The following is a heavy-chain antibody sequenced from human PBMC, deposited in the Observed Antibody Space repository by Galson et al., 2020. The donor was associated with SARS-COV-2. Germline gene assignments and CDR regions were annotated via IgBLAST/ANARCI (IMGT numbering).Heavy chain of an antibody. J-gene: IGHJ2*01. CDR3: ASLVVPAAIPWYFDR. D-gene: IGHD2-2*02. CDR2: ISYSGST. CDR1: GGSISSSSYY. V-gene: IGHV4-39*07. Sequence: SETLSLTCTVSGGSISSSSYYWGWIRQPPGNGLECIGSISYSGSTYYNPSLKSRVTIFLDTSKTQFSLKLNSVTAADTAVYYCASLVVPAAIPWYFDRWGRGTLVTVSS.